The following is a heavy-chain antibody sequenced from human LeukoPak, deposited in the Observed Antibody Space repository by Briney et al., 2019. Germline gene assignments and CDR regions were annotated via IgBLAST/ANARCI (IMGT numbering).Heavy chain of an antibody. D-gene: IGHD5-18*01. J-gene: IGHJ2*01. CDR1: GFTFSSYS. Sequence: GGSLRLSCAASGFTFSSYSMNWVRQAPGKGLEWVSSISSSSSYIYYADSVKGRFTISRDNAENSLYLQMNSLRAEDTAVYYCASLGEGIQLWPWLDLWGRGTLVTVSS. CDR3: ASLGEGIQLWPWLDL. V-gene: IGHV3-21*01. CDR2: ISSSSSYI.